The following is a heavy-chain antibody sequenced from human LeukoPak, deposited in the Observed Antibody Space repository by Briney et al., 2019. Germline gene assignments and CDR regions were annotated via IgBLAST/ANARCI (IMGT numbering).Heavy chain of an antibody. V-gene: IGHV3-7*03. Sequence: PGGSLRLSCAASEFTFSNYWMSGVRQAPGKGLEGVANIKQDGSEKYYVDSVKGRFTISRDNAKNSLYLQMNSLRAEDTAVYYCARDGYCSGSTCYRFFDYWGQGTLVTVSS. CDR1: EFTFSNYW. CDR3: ARDGYCSGSTCYRFFDY. CDR2: IKQDGSEK. D-gene: IGHD2-2*02. J-gene: IGHJ4*02.